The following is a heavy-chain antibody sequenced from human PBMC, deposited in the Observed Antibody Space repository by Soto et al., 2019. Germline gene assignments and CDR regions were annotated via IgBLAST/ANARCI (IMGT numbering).Heavy chain of an antibody. Sequence: EVQLVESGGGLVQPGGSLTLSCAASGFTFSNHWMHWVRQAPGKGLVWVSRISSDGTSTAHADSVKGRLTISRDNAKNTLYLQMNSLRAEDTAVYYCARGTSAWRNGLDIWGQGTKVTVSS. CDR3: ARGTSAWRNGLDI. V-gene: IGHV3-74*01. J-gene: IGHJ3*02. CDR1: GFTFSNHW. CDR2: ISSDGTST. D-gene: IGHD6-19*01.